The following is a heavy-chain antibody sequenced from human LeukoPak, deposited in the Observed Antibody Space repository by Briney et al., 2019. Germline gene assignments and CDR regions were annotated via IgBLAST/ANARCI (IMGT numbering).Heavy chain of an antibody. CDR1: EFTFSSYW. CDR3: AREFVDRGFRYGYDYYYGMDV. V-gene: IGHV3-7*03. Sequence: GGSLRLSYAASEFTFSSYWMSWVRQAPGKGLEWVANIKQDGGEKYYLDSVKGRFTVSRDNAKNSVHLQMNSLRDEDTAVYYCAREFVDRGFRYGYDYYYGMDVWGQGTTVTVSS. J-gene: IGHJ6*02. CDR2: IKQDGGEK. D-gene: IGHD5-18*01.